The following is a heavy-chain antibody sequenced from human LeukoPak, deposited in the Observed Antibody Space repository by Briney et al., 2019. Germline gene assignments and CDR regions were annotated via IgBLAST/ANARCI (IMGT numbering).Heavy chain of an antibody. CDR3: ASDFHLRYLDWYSGSRCCAAFDI. CDR2: ISAYNSKT. D-gene: IGHD3-9*01. Sequence: ASLKVSCKASVYTFTSYGITWVRQSPGQGLEWMGWISAYNSKTYYAQNFQCRVSMTIDTSTTTTYMDLRRLRSDHTAVYYCASDFHLRYLDWYSGSRCCAAFDIWAQGTMVTVPS. J-gene: IGHJ3*02. V-gene: IGHV1-18*01. CDR1: VYTFTSYG.